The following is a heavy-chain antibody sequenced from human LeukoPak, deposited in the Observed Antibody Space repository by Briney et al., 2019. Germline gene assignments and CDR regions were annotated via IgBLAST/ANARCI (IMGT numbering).Heavy chain of an antibody. J-gene: IGHJ4*02. CDR3: ARKGGEMVFDY. CDR1: GFTVSSNY. V-gene: IGHV3-30-3*01. D-gene: IGHD3-16*01. Sequence: GGSLRLSCTASGFTVSSNYMSWVRQAPGKGLEWVTLISYDGSKKYYADSVKGRFTISRDNSKNTLYLQMNSLTAEDTAVYYCARKGGEMVFDYWGQGTLVIVSS. CDR2: ISYDGSKK.